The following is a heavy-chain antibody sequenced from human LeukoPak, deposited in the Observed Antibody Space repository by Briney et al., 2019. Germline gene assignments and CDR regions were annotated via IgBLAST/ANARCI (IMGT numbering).Heavy chain of an antibody. CDR1: GFTFSSYA. J-gene: IGHJ4*02. CDR3: GSHFGVGYYFDY. Sequence: QPGGSLRLSCAASGFTFSSYAMSWVRQAPGKGLKWVSAIGGGGGDTFYADSVKGRFTLSRDNSKSTLYLQMSSPRAEDTAVYYCGSHFGVGYYFDYWGQGTLVTVSS. CDR2: IGGGGGDT. D-gene: IGHD3-3*01. V-gene: IGHV3-23*01.